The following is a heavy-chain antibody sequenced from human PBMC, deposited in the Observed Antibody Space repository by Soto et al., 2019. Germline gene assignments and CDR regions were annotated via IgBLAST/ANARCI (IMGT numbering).Heavy chain of an antibody. CDR2: IIPIFGTA. CDR1: GGTFSSYA. CDR3: ARGINCSSTSCYTAGEY. V-gene: IGHV1-69*13. J-gene: IGHJ4*02. Sequence: GSSVKVSCKASGGTFSSYAISWVRQAPGQGLEWMGGIIPIFGTANYAQKFQGRVTITADESTSTAYMELSSLRSEDTAVYYCARGINCSSTSCYTAGEYWGQGTLVTVPS. D-gene: IGHD2-2*02.